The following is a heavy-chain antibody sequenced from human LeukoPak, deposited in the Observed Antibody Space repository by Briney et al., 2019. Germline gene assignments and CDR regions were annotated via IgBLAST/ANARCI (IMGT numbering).Heavy chain of an antibody. J-gene: IGHJ4*02. CDR3: ARRFGANSGPFDY. Sequence: GGSLRLSCAASGFTFSSYAMSWVRQAPGKGLEWVSAISGSGGSTYYADSVKGRFTISRDNSKNTLYLQMNSLRAEDTAVYYCARRFGANSGPFDYWGQGALVTVSS. CDR2: ISGSGGST. D-gene: IGHD4/OR15-4a*01. CDR1: GFTFSSYA. V-gene: IGHV3-23*01.